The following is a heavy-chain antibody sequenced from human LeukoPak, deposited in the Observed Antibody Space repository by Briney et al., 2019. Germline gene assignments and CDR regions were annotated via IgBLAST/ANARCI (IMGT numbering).Heavy chain of an antibody. CDR2: IDPNSGGT. V-gene: IGHV1-2*02. Sequence: ASVKVSCKASGYTFTGYYMHWVRQAPGQGLEWMGWIDPNSGGTNYAQKFQDRVTMTRDTSISTAYMELSRLRSDDTAVYYCARAVRRYFDWTLRPSLDYWGQGTLVTVSS. J-gene: IGHJ4*02. CDR3: ARAVRRYFDWTLRPSLDY. D-gene: IGHD3-9*01. CDR1: GYTFTGYY.